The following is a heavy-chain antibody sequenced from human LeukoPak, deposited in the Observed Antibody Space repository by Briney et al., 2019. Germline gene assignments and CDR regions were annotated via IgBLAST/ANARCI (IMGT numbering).Heavy chain of an antibody. CDR3: ARGEMATIDGDY. J-gene: IGHJ4*02. V-gene: IGHV1-2*02. D-gene: IGHD5-24*01. CDR2: INPNSGGT. Sequence: ASVKVSCKASGYTFTGYYMHWVRQAPGQGLEWMGWINPNSGGTNYAQKFQGRVTMTRDTSTSTVYMELSSLRSEDTAVYYCARGEMATIDGDYWGQGTLVTVSS. CDR1: GYTFTGYY.